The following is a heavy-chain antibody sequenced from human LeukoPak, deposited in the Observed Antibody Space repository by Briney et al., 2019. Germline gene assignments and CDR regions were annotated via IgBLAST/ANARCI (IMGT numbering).Heavy chain of an antibody. CDR3: ARVIEAYGEDAFDI. CDR1: GFTFSSYG. V-gene: IGHV3-30*02. Sequence: GGSLRLSCAASGFTFSSYGMHWVRQAPGKGLEWVAFIRYDGSNKYYADSVKGRFTISRDNFRNTVYVQMNSLRVEDTAVYYCARVIEAYGEDAFDIWGQGTMVTVSS. J-gene: IGHJ3*02. CDR2: IRYDGSNK. D-gene: IGHD4-17*01.